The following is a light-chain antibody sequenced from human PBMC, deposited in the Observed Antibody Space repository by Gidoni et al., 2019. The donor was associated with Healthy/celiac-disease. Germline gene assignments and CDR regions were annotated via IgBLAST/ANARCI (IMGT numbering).Light chain of an antibody. CDR3: QQYDNLPSIT. CDR2: DAS. J-gene: IGKJ5*01. CDR1: QDISNY. Sequence: DIQMTQSPSSLSASVGDRVTITCQASQDISNYLYWYQQKPGKAPKLLIYDASNLETGVPSRFSGSGSGTDFTFTISSLQPEDIATYYCQQYDNLPSITFGQXTRLEIK. V-gene: IGKV1-33*01.